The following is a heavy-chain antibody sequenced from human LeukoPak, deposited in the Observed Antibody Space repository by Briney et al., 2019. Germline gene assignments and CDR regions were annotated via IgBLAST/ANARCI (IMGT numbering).Heavy chain of an antibody. Sequence: GGSLRLSCAASGFTFSDHYMSWIRQAPGKGLEWVSYITSSSSHTIYADSVKGRFTISRDNAKNSLYLQINSLRADDTAVYYCARVNDYRGYEYEYPYFFDNWGQGTLVTVSS. V-gene: IGHV3-11*03. CDR3: ARVNDYRGYEYEYPYFFDN. D-gene: IGHD5-12*01. J-gene: IGHJ4*02. CDR2: ITSSSSHT. CDR1: GFTFSDHY.